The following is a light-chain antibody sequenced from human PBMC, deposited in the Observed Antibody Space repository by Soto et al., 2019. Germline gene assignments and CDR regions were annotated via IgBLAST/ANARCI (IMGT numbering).Light chain of an antibody. V-gene: IGLV2-14*01. CDR1: SSDAGDYNS. Sequence: QSVLTQPASVSGSPGQSITISCTGTSSDAGDYNSVSWYQQHPGKAPKVMIYEVSNRPSGVSNRFSGSKSGNTASLTISGLQAEDEADYYCTSYTSSSTHYVFGTGTKVTVL. J-gene: IGLJ1*01. CDR2: EVS. CDR3: TSYTSSSTHYV.